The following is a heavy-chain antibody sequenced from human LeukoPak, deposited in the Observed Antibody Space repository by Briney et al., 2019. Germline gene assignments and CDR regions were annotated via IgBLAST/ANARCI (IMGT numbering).Heavy chain of an antibody. D-gene: IGHD4-23*01. CDR1: GFTFSSYG. V-gene: IGHV3-33*03. CDR3: ANSYGGNTNFGY. Sequence: GGSLRLSCEASGFTFSSYGMHWVRQAPGKGLEWVAVIWYDGSKKYYGDSVKGRFTISRDNAKNTLYLQMNSLRAEDTAVYYCANSYGGNTNFGYWGQGTLVTVSS. J-gene: IGHJ4*02. CDR2: IWYDGSKK.